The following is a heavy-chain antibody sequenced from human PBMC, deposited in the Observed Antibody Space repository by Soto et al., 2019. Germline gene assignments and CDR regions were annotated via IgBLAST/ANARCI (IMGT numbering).Heavy chain of an antibody. CDR2: ISYSGST. CDR3: ARSAQWDGFDP. V-gene: IGHV4-31*01. Sequence: QVQLQESGPGLVRPSQTLSLTCTVSAGSISTINYYWSWIRQHPEKGLEWIGYISYSGSTFYHSSLKSLFTISLHTSKKQFSLTLTSVTAADTAVYYCARSAQWDGFDPWGQGTMVTVSS. D-gene: IGHD2-8*01. CDR1: AGSISTINYY. J-gene: IGHJ3*01.